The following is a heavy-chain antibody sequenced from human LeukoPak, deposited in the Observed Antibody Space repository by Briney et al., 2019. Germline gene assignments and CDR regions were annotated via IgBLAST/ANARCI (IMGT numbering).Heavy chain of an antibody. D-gene: IGHD2-2*01. V-gene: IGHV4-34*01. CDR1: GGSFSGYY. Sequence: SGTLSLTCAVYGGSFSGYYWSWIRQPPGKGLEWIGEINHSGSTNYNPSLKSRVTISVDTSKNQFSLKLSSVTAADTAVYYCARVSYCSSTSCLDYWGQGTLVTVSS. CDR2: INHSGST. CDR3: ARVSYCSSTSCLDY. J-gene: IGHJ4*02.